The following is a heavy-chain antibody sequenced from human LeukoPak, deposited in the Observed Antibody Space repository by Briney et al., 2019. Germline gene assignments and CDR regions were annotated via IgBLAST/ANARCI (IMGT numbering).Heavy chain of an antibody. CDR1: GDTFTSYY. Sequence: VASAKVSCKAFGDTFTSYYMHWVRQAPGQRLEWVGIINPSGDTTIYAQTLQGRVTITRDTSTSTVYMELSSLRSEDTAVYYCASTSSSPSGVRGAPNRHAFDIWGQGTMVTVSS. D-gene: IGHD3-10*01. J-gene: IGHJ3*02. CDR2: INPSGDTT. CDR3: ASTSSSPSGVRGAPNRHAFDI. V-gene: IGHV1-46*01.